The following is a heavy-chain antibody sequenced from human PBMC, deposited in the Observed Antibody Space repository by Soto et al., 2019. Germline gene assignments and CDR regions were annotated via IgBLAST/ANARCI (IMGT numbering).Heavy chain of an antibody. D-gene: IGHD3-10*01. Sequence: GGSLRLSCAASGFTVSSGYMSWVRQAPGMGLEWVSVILSGGDTYYADSVKGRFTVCRDNSQNTVYLQMNSLRGEDTATYYCARGSWRIGEPHYLDYRGQGSLVTVSS. CDR1: GFTVSSGY. V-gene: IGHV3-53*01. J-gene: IGHJ4*02. CDR3: ARGSWRIGEPHYLDY. CDR2: ILSGGDT.